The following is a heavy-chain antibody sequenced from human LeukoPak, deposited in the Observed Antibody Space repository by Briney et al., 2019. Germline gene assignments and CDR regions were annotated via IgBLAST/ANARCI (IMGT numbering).Heavy chain of an antibody. CDR2: LYYTGSA. CDR1: GYSISSGFY. CDR3: ARLWSGYNFDY. J-gene: IGHJ4*02. Sequence: SETLSLTCGVFGYSISSGFYWGWIRQPPGKGLQWIGSLYYTGSAEYNPSLKSRLTMSMDKSKNQFSLKLNSVTAADTAVYYCARLWSGYNFDYWGQGTLVTVSS. D-gene: IGHD5-24*01. V-gene: IGHV4-38-2*01.